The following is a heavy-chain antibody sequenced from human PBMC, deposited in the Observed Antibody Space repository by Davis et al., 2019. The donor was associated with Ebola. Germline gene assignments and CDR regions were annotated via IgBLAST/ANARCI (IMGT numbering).Heavy chain of an antibody. J-gene: IGHJ3*02. D-gene: IGHD5-12*01. CDR1: GFTFSSYG. V-gene: IGHV3-23*01. CDR3: ASRYSGYGVDAFDI. Sequence: GESLKISCTASGFTFSSYGMSWVRQAPGKGLEWVSGISGRSGSTYHADSVKGRFTISRDNAKHSLYLQMNSLRAADTAVYYCASRYSGYGVDAFDIWGQGTMVTVSS. CDR2: ISGRSGST.